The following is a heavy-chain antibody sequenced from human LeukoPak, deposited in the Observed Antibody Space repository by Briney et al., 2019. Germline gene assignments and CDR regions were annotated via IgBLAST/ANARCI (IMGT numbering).Heavy chain of an antibody. J-gene: IGHJ4*02. V-gene: IGHV3-7*01. CDR2: IKQDGSEK. CDR3: ASFDWLFQGVDY. CDR1: EFTFSPYW. D-gene: IGHD3-9*01. Sequence: PGGSLRLSCAASEFTFSPYWMSWVRQAPGKGLEWVTNIKQDGSEKYYVDSVKGRFTISRDNTKNSLYLQMNSLRAEDTAVYYCASFDWLFQGVDYWGQGTLVTVSS.